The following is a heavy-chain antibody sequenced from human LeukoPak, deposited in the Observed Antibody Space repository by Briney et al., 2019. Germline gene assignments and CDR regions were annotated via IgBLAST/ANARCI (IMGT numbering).Heavy chain of an antibody. CDR1: GGSISSYY. CDR2: IYYSGST. CDR3: ARGDYYYDSKDI. V-gene: IGHV4-59*01. J-gene: IGHJ3*02. Sequence: SETLSLTCTVSGGSISSYYWSWIRQPPGKGLEWIGYIYYSGSTNYNPSLKSRVTISVDTSKNQFSLKLSSVAAADTAVYYCARGDYYYDSKDIWGQGTMVTVSS. D-gene: IGHD3-22*01.